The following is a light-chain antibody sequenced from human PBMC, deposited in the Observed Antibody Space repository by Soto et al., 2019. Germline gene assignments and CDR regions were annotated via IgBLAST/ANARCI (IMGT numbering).Light chain of an antibody. Sequence: QSVLTQPPSASGSPGQSVTISCTGISSDVGGYSLVSWYQQHPGKAPKLMIYEVTKRPSGVPDRFSGAKSGNTASLTVSGLQAEDEADYYCSSYAGNNIVIFGGGTKVTVL. CDR1: SSDVGGYSL. V-gene: IGLV2-8*01. CDR3: SSYAGNNIVI. J-gene: IGLJ2*01. CDR2: EVT.